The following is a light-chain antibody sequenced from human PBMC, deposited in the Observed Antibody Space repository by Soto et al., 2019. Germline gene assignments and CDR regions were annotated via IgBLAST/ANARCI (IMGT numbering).Light chain of an antibody. J-gene: IGKJ3*01. CDR2: DSS. V-gene: IGKV3-11*01. CDR1: QSVSGY. CDR3: QQRADWPT. Sequence: EFVLTQSPATLSLSPGGRATLSCRASQSVSGYLAWYQYKPGRAPRLLIYDSSNRVTGVPARFSGSGFGTDFTLTISSLEPEDFAVYYCQQRADWPTFGPGTRVDLK.